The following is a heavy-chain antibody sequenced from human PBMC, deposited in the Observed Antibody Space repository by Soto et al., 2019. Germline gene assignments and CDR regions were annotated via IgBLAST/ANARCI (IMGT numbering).Heavy chain of an antibody. CDR1: GYTVTGYD. Sequence: ASVKVACKASGYTVTGYDIKWLRQASGEGLDGVGWINPNRGNTGYAQKFQGRVTMTRNTSISTAYMELSSLRSEDTAVYYCARGRYGSESWFGELRVIYYYYYYLDVWGKGTTVPVSS. CDR2: INPNRGNT. D-gene: IGHD3-10*01. V-gene: IGHV1-8*01. J-gene: IGHJ6*03. CDR3: ARGRYGSESWFGELRVIYYYYYYLDV.